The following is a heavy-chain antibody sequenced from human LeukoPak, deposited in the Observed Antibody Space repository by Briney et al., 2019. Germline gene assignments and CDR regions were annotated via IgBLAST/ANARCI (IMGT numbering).Heavy chain of an antibody. CDR2: IYIGGST. CDR3: VFSLKNDWLLSP. Sequence: GGSLRLSCAASGFTVSSNYMSWVRQAPAKGLEWVSVIYIGGSTFYADSVKGRFTISRDSSKNTLYLQMNSLRAEDTAVYYCVFSLKNDWLLSPWGQGTLVTVSS. V-gene: IGHV3-53*01. CDR1: GFTVSSNY. D-gene: IGHD3-9*01. J-gene: IGHJ5*02.